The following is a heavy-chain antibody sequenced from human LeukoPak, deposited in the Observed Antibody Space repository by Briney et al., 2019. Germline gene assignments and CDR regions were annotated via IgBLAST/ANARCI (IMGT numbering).Heavy chain of an antibody. J-gene: IGHJ4*02. Sequence: ASVKVSCKASGYTFTSYGISWVRQAPGQGLEWMGWISAYNGNTNYAQKLQGRVTMTTDTSTSTAYMELRSLRSDDTAVYYCARVRDATYYYGSGSRRAFDYWGQGTLVTVSS. CDR3: ARVRDATYYYGSGSRRAFDY. CDR2: ISAYNGNT. CDR1: GYTFTSYG. V-gene: IGHV1-18*01. D-gene: IGHD3-10*01.